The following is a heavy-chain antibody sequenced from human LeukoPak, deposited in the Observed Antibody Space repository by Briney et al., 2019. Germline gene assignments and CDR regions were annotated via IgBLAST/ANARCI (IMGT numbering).Heavy chain of an antibody. D-gene: IGHD5-12*01. CDR2: INQDGSEE. CDR3: VRDGGISGYDLLDY. Sequence: GGSLRLSCAASGFTFSNYWMSWVRQAPGKGLEWVAHINQDGSEEHYMDSVKARFIISRNNAKNSLSLQMDSLRAEDTAVYYCVRDGGISGYDLLDYWGQGTLVTVSS. J-gene: IGHJ4*02. CDR1: GFTFSNYW. V-gene: IGHV3-7*01.